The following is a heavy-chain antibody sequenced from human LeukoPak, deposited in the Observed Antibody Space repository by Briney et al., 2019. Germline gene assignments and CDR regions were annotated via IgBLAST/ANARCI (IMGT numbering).Heavy chain of an antibody. D-gene: IGHD6-19*01. CDR1: GFTFDDYA. V-gene: IGHV3-9*01. J-gene: IGHJ5*02. CDR2: ISWNSGSI. CDR3: AKSSFHSSGWYNWFDP. Sequence: GGSLRLSCAASGFTFDDYAMHRVRQAPGKGLEWVSGISWNSGSIGYADSVKGRFTISRDNAKNSLYLQMNSLRAEDTALYYCAKSSFHSSGWYNWFDPWGQGTLVTVSS.